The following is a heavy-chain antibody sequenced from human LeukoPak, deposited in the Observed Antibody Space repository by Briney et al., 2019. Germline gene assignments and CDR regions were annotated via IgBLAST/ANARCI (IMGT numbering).Heavy chain of an antibody. V-gene: IGHV5-51*01. CDR1: GYSFSTYW. CDR3: ARHGVTGSSSSPDDY. Sequence: GESLKISCQGSGYSFSTYWIAWVRQMPGKGLELMGIIYPGDSDTRYSPSFQGLVTISADKSISTAYLQWSSLKVSDSAMYYCARHGVTGSSSSPDDYWGQGTLVTVSS. J-gene: IGHJ4*02. D-gene: IGHD6-6*01. CDR2: IYPGDSDT.